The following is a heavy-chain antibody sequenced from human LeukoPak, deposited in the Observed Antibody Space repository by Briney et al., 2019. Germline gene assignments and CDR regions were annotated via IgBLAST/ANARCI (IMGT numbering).Heavy chain of an antibody. CDR3: TTVFGDYLYYYYYGMDV. V-gene: IGHV3-15*01. CDR1: GFTFSNYW. Sequence: PGGSLRLSCAASGFTFSNYWMSWVRQAPGKGLEWVGRIKSKTDGGTTDYAAPVKGRFTISRDDSKNTLYLQMNSLKTEDTAVYYCTTVFGDYLYYYYYGMDVWGQGTTVTVSS. CDR2: IKSKTDGGTT. J-gene: IGHJ6*02. D-gene: IGHD4-17*01.